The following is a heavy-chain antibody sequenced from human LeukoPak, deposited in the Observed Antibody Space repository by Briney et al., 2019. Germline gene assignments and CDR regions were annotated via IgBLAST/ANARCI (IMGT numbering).Heavy chain of an antibody. J-gene: IGHJ4*02. V-gene: IGHV1-8*01. CDR3: ARAGVNY. CDR1: GYTFTSYD. CDR2: MNPNSGNT. Sequence: ASVKVSCKASGYTFTSYDINWVRQATGQGLEWMGWMNPNSGNTGYAQNFQGRVTMTRDTSISTAYMELSRLRSDDTAVYYCARAGVNYGGQGTLVTVSS. D-gene: IGHD3-16*02.